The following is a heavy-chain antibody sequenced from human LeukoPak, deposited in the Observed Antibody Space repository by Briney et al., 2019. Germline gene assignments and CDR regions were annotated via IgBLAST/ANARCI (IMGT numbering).Heavy chain of an antibody. CDR2: IRGKADGSAT. CDR3: TRRYYNSDGFYLTDAFDI. CDR1: GFTFSDSP. Sequence: GGSLRLSCAASGFTFSDSPIHWVRQASGKGLEWVGRIRGKADGSATAYSTSVKGRFIISRDDSMNTAYLQTNGLKAEDTAVYYCTRRYYNSDGFYLTDAFDIWGQGRMVTVSS. D-gene: IGHD3-10*01. J-gene: IGHJ3*02. V-gene: IGHV3-73*01.